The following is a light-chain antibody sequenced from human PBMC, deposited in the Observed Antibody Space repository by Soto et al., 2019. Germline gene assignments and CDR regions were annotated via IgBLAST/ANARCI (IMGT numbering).Light chain of an antibody. CDR1: SSNIGDYH. CDR3: AAWDDSLNGVV. CDR2: SSH. Sequence: QSVLTQPPSASGTPGQRVTISCSGSSSNIGDYHVYWYQQLPGAAPKVLIHSSHQRPSGVPVRFSGSKSGTSASLAISGLQSEDEGDYYCAAWDDSLNGVVFGGGTK. V-gene: IGLV1-44*01. J-gene: IGLJ2*01.